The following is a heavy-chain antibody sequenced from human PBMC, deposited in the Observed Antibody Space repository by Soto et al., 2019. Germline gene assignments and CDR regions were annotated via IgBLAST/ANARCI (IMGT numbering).Heavy chain of an antibody. CDR1: RFSFSSYA. CDR3: ARGGGYCTPTSCAIDS. Sequence: EVQLLESGGGLVQPGGSLRLSWVASRFSFSSYAMSGVRQVSGKGLECVSRVSLTGDRTNYAGSVKGRFTVSRDNFKNTLYLEMDSLRPEDTAIYYCARGGGYCTPTSCAIDSWGRGNPVTVSS. D-gene: IGHD2-8*01. J-gene: IGHJ4*02. V-gene: IGHV3-23*01. CDR2: VSLTGDRT.